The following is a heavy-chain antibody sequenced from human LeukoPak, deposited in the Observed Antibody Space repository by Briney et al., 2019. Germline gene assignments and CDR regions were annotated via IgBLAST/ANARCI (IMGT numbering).Heavy chain of an antibody. CDR3: ARVGADIVVVPAAMSGFDI. D-gene: IGHD2-2*01. J-gene: IGHJ3*02. CDR1: GGSLSSYY. CDR2: IYTSGST. Sequence: SETLSLTCTVSGGSLSSYYWSWIRQPPGKGLEWIGYIYTSGSTNYNPSLKSRVTISVDTSKNQFSLKLSSVTAADTVVYYCARVGADIVVVPAAMSGFDIWGQGTMVTVSS. V-gene: IGHV4-4*09.